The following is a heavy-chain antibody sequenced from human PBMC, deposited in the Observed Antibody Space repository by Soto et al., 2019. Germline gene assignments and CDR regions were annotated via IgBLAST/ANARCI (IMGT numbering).Heavy chain of an antibody. Sequence: PSETLFLTCAVSGGSISSGGYSWSWIRQPPGKGLEWIGYIYHSGSTYYNPSLKSRVTISVDRFKNQFSLKLSSVTAADTAVYYCARGGSSSENNWFDPWGQGAVVTVPS. V-gene: IGHV4-30-2*01. CDR1: GGSISSGGYS. CDR3: ARGGSSSENNWFDP. J-gene: IGHJ5*02. CDR2: IYHSGST. D-gene: IGHD6-6*01.